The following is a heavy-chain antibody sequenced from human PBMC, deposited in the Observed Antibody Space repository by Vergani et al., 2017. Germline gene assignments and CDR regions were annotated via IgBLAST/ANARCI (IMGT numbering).Heavy chain of an antibody. V-gene: IGHV4-39*07. CDR1: GGSISSSSYY. D-gene: IGHD7-27*01. CDR3: ARANWGTPPGY. Sequence: QLQLQESGPGLVKPSETLSLTCTVSGGSISSSSYYWGWIRQPPGRGLEWIGSIYYSGSTYYNPSLKSRVTISVDTSKNQFSLKLSSVTAADTAVYYCARANWGTPPGYWCQGTLVTVSS. CDR2: IYYSGST. J-gene: IGHJ4*02.